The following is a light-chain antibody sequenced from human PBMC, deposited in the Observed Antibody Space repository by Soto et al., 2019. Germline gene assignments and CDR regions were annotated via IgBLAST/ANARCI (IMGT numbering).Light chain of an antibody. Sequence: QSALTQPASVSGSPGQSIAISCTGTSSDVGAYDFVSWYQQHPDKAPKLLIYEVSNRPSGVSDRFSGSKSVNTATLTISGLQAEDEADYYCSSHTTSNTRVFGTGPQLTVL. CDR2: EVS. CDR3: SSHTTSNTRV. J-gene: IGLJ1*01. V-gene: IGLV2-14*03. CDR1: SSDVGAYDF.